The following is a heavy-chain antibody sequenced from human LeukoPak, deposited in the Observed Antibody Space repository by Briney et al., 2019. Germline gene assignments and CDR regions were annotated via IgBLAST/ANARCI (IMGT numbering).Heavy chain of an antibody. V-gene: IGHV3-23*01. Sequence: GGSLRLSCAASGFTFSSYAMSWVRQATRKGLAWVSAISGSGGSTYSADSVKGRFTISRDNSKNTLHLQMNSLRAEDTAVYYCAKGSWSKYCSSTSCWGARDRTYYFDYWGQGTLVTVSS. D-gene: IGHD2-2*01. CDR2: ISGSGGST. J-gene: IGHJ4*02. CDR3: AKGSWSKYCSSTSCWGARDRTYYFDY. CDR1: GFTFSSYA.